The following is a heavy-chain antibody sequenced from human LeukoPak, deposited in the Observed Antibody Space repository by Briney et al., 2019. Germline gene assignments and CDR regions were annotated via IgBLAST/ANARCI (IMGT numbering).Heavy chain of an antibody. CDR3: ARENWVYNWKYDSSGSGINY. CDR1: GFTFSNYG. Sequence: GGSLRLSCAASGFTFSNYGMTWIRQAPGKGLEWVSSISGSGGTTYYADSVRGRFTISRDNSKNTLYVQMNSLRVEDTAVYYCARENWVYNWKYDSSGSGINYWGQGTLVTVSS. J-gene: IGHJ4*02. CDR2: ISGSGGTT. D-gene: IGHD3-22*01. V-gene: IGHV3-23*01.